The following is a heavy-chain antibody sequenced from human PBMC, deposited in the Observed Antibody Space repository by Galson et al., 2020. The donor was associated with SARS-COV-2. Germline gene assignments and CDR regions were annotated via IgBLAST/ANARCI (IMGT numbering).Heavy chain of an antibody. CDR3: ARDPYYYDSSGYYSY. CDR1: GYTFTSYA. CDR2: INAGNGNT. J-gene: IGHJ4*02. Sequence: APVKVSCKASGYTFTSYAMHWVRQAPGQRLEWMGWINAGNGNTKYSQKFQGRVTITRDTSASTAYMELSSLRSEDTAVYYCARDPYYYDSSGYYSYWGQGTLVTVSS. D-gene: IGHD3-22*01. V-gene: IGHV1-3*01.